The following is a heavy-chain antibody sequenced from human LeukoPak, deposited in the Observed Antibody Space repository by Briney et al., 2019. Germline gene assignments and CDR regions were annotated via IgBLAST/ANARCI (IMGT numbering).Heavy chain of an antibody. CDR2: INPSGGST. V-gene: IGHV1-46*01. D-gene: IGHD5-12*01. Sequence: GASVKVSCKASGYTFTSYYMHWVRQAPGQGLEWMGIINPSGGSTSYAQKFQGRVTMTRDTSTSTVYMELSSLRSEDTAAYYCARALSGLGSGYDWWGQGTLVTVSS. J-gene: IGHJ4*02. CDR3: ARALSGLGSGYDW. CDR1: GYTFTSYY.